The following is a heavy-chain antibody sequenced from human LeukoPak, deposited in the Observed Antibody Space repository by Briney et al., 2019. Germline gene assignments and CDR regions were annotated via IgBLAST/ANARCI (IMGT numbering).Heavy chain of an antibody. Sequence: PSETLSLTCSVSGGSMSGYYWSWIRQPPGQGLEWIGFIYYRGDTKHNPSLKSRVTILVDTSKNQFSLKLSSVTAADTAVYYCARAGSSSWPHYYYYMDVWGKGTTVTISS. V-gene: IGHV4-59*01. CDR3: ARAGSSSWPHYYYYMDV. CDR2: IYYRGDT. D-gene: IGHD6-13*01. J-gene: IGHJ6*03. CDR1: GGSMSGYY.